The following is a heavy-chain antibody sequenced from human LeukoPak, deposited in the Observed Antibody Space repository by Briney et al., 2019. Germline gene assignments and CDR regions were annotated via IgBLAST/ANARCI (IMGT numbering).Heavy chain of an antibody. CDR1: GGSISSGGYS. V-gene: IGHV4-30-2*01. CDR2: IYHSGST. CDR3: ATGSSSGSYVSDAFDI. Sequence: SETLPLTCAVSGGSISSGGYSWSWIRQPPGKGLEWIGYIYHSGSTYYNPSLKSRVTISVDRSKNQFSLKLSSVTAADTAVYYCATGSSSGSYVSDAFDIWGQGTMVTVSS. J-gene: IGHJ3*02. D-gene: IGHD3-10*01.